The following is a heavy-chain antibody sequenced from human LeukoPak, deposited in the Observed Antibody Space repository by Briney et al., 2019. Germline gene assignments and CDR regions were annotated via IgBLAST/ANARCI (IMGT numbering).Heavy chain of an antibody. V-gene: IGHV3-9*03. J-gene: IGHJ4*02. Sequence: GGSLRLSCAASGFTFDDYAMHWVRQAPGKGLEWVSGISWNSGSIGYADSVKGRFTISRDDAKNSLFLQMNSLRAEDMALYYCAKVATRYYDSSGYYSHYFDYWGQGTLVTVSS. D-gene: IGHD3-22*01. CDR1: GFTFDDYA. CDR3: AKVATRYYDSSGYYSHYFDY. CDR2: ISWNSGSI.